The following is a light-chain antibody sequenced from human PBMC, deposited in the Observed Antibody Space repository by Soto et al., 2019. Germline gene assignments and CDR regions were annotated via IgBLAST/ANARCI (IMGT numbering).Light chain of an antibody. CDR2: GAS. V-gene: IGKV3-20*01. CDR3: HQFGSSPPAFT. J-gene: IGKJ2*01. Sequence: ESMLTQSPGTLSLSPGERATLSCRASQSASTRYLAWYQQKHGQAPRLLIYGASIRATGIPDRFSGSGSGTDVTLTISRLEPEDFAVYYCHQFGSSPPAFTFGQGTKLEI. CDR1: QSASTRY.